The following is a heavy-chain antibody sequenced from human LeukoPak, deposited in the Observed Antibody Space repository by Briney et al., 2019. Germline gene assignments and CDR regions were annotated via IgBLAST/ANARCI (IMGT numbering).Heavy chain of an antibody. CDR1: GFTFSSYS. CDR3: AKREYCSGRNCPDAFDF. J-gene: IGHJ3*01. V-gene: IGHV3-21*04. D-gene: IGHD2-15*01. Sequence: GGSLRLSCAASGFTFSSYSMNWVRQASGKGPEWGPSIYSSSSYIYYADSVKGRFTISRDNAKNSLYLQMNSLRAEDTAVYYCAKREYCSGRNCPDAFDFWGQGTMVTVSS. CDR2: IYSSSSYI.